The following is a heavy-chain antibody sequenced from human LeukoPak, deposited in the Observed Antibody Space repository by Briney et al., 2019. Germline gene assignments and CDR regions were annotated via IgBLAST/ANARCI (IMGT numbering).Heavy chain of an antibody. CDR3: ARDVRVVVPAAIGYYYYNYMDV. D-gene: IGHD2-2*01. V-gene: IGHV1-69*13. CDR1: GGTFSSYA. Sequence: SVKVSCKASGGTFSSYAISWVRQAPGQGREWMGGIIPIFGTANYAQKFQGRVTITADESTSTAYTELSSLRSEDTAVYYCARDVRVVVPAAIGYYYYNYMDVWGKGTTVTVSS. CDR2: IIPIFGTA. J-gene: IGHJ6*03.